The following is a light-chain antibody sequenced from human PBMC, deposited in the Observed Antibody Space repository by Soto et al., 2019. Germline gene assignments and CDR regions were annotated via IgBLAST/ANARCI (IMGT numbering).Light chain of an antibody. V-gene: IGKV1-5*01. CDR2: GAS. J-gene: IGKJ1*01. CDR1: QSISTW. CDR3: QQYNNWPQT. Sequence: DIQMTQSPSTLSASAGDRVTITCRASQSISTWLAWYQQKPGKAPKLLIYGASSLASGVPSRFSGSGSGTEFTLTISSLQSEDFAEYHCQQYNNWPQTFGQGTKV.